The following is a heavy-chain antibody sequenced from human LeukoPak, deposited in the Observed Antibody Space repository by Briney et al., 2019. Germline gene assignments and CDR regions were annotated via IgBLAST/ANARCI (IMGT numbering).Heavy chain of an antibody. D-gene: IGHD3-3*01. J-gene: IGHJ4*02. Sequence: SETLSLTCTVSGGSISSSSYYWGWIRQPPGKGLEWIGSIYYSGSTYYNPSLKSRVTISVDTSKNQFSLKLSSVTAADTAVYYCARHVDFGVVITPNPSHEFDYWGQGTLVTVSS. V-gene: IGHV4-39*01. CDR2: IYYSGST. CDR1: GGSISSSSYY. CDR3: ARHVDFGVVITPNPSHEFDY.